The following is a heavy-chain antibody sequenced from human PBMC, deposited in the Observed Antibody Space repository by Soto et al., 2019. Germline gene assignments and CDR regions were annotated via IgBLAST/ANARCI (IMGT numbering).Heavy chain of an antibody. V-gene: IGHV3-23*01. J-gene: IGHJ5*02. CDR1: GFTFSSYA. CDR3: AKVKRGGVVVVTDNLGIA. CDR2: ISVSSGIT. Sequence: EVQLLESGGGLVQPRGSLRLSCAASGFTFSSYAMSWVRQAPGRGLEWVSAISVSSGITYYADSVKGRFTISRDNSKNTLYLQMNSLRDEDTAVYYCAKVKRGGVVVVTDNLGIAWGKGTLVTVSS. D-gene: IGHD2-15*01.